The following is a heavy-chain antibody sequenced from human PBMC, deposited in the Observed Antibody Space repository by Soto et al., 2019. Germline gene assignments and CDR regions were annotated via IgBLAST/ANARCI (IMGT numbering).Heavy chain of an antibody. V-gene: IGHV1-69*01. Sequence: QVQLVQSGAEVKKPGSSVKVSCKASGGTFSSYAISWVRQAPGQGLEWMGGIIPIFGTANYAQKFQGRVTITADESTSTAYMELSSLRSEDTAVYYCARSHRPYCSGGSCYPNWFDPWGQGTLVTVSS. CDR3: ARSHRPYCSGGSCYPNWFDP. CDR1: GGTFSSYA. J-gene: IGHJ5*02. CDR2: IIPIFGTA. D-gene: IGHD2-15*01.